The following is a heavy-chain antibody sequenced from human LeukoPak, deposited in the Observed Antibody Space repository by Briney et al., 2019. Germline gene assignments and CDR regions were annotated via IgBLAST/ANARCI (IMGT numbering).Heavy chain of an antibody. J-gene: IGHJ5*02. CDR2: IYPGDSDT. CDR1: GYSFTSYW. CDR3: ARRAYCGGDCYSGPSWFDP. Sequence: GESLQISCKASGYSFTSYWIGWVRQMPGKGLEWMGIIYPGDSDTRYSPSFQGQVTISADKSISTAYLQWSGLKASDTAMYYCARRAYCGGDCYSGPSWFDPWGQGTLVTVSS. V-gene: IGHV5-51*01. D-gene: IGHD2-21*02.